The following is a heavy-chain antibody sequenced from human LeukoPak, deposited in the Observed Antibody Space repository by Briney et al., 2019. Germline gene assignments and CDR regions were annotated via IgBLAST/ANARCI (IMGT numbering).Heavy chain of an antibody. CDR3: SRFVVVTAGDY. Sequence: PGGSLRLSCAASGFTFSSYWMHWVRQAPGKGLVWVARISSDGMTTTYADSVKGRFTISRDSAKNTLYLQMNSLRAEDTAVYYCSRFVVVTAGDYWGQGTLVTVSS. D-gene: IGHD2-21*02. J-gene: IGHJ4*02. CDR2: ISSDGMTT. CDR1: GFTFSSYW. V-gene: IGHV3-74*03.